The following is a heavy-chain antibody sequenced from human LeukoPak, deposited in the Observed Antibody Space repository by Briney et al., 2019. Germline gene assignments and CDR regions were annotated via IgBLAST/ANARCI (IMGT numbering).Heavy chain of an antibody. CDR3: ARGKSYGSGSYLAKRGYYYYGMDV. CDR1: GFTFSSYA. V-gene: IGHV3-23*01. J-gene: IGHJ6*02. CDR2: ISGSGGST. Sequence: GGSLRLSCAASGFTFSSYAMSWVRQAPGKGLEWVSAISGSGGSTYYADSVKGRFTISRDNSKNTLYLQMNSLRAEDTAVYYCARGKSYGSGSYLAKRGYYYYGMDVWGQGTTVTVSS. D-gene: IGHD3-10*01.